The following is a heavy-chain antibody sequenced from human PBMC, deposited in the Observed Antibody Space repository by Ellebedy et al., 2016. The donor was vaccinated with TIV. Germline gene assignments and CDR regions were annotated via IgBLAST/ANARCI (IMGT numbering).Heavy chain of an antibody. D-gene: IGHD3-22*01. J-gene: IGHJ4*01. CDR2: IGTTADT. CDR1: GFTFSSYD. V-gene: IGHV3-13*01. Sequence: GGSLRLXXAASGFTFSSYDMHWVRQVAGKGLEWVSTIGTTADTYYPGSVTDRFTISRDNAKNSFYLQMNSLRADDTAVYYCARGRYYDSSGYLPGDATFDYWGHGTLVTVSS. CDR3: ARGRYYDSSGYLPGDATFDY.